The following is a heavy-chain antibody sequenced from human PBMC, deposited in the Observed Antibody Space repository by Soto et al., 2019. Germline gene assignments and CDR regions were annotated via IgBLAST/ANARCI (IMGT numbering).Heavy chain of an antibody. Sequence: QVTLKESGPVLVKPTETLTLTCTVSGLSLSNGRLGVSWIRQPPGKALEWLAHIFSNDEKSYSTSLKSRLTISKDTSRSQVALTMTNMDPVDSATYYCALIKDCSRTDCYLASFDPWGQGTLVTVSS. J-gene: IGHJ5*02. CDR3: ALIKDCSRTDCYLASFDP. V-gene: IGHV2-26*01. CDR1: GLSLSNGRLG. CDR2: IFSNDEK. D-gene: IGHD2-2*01.